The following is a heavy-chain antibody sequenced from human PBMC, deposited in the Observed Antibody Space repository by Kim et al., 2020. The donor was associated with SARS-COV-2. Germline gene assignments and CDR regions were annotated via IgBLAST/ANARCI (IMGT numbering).Heavy chain of an antibody. V-gene: IGHV3-30*01. Sequence: ADPGKGRLTISRDNSKNTLYLQMNSLRAEDTAVYYCARVGLVGATPYFDYWGQGTLVTVSS. CDR3: ARVGLVGATPYFDY. D-gene: IGHD1-26*01. J-gene: IGHJ4*02.